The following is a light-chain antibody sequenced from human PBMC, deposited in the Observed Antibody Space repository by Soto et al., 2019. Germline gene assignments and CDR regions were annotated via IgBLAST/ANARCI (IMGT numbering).Light chain of an antibody. CDR2: GAS. CDR1: QSVSSSY. Sequence: IVLTRSPGTLSLSPGERATLSCRASQSVSSSYLAWYQQKPGQAPRLLIYGASSRATGIPDRFSGSGSGTDFTLTISRLEPEDFAVYYCQQYGSSPPYTFGQGTKVDIK. CDR3: QQYGSSPPYT. V-gene: IGKV3-20*01. J-gene: IGKJ2*01.